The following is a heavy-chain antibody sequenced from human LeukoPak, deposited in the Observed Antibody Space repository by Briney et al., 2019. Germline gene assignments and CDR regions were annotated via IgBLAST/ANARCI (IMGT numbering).Heavy chain of an antibody. CDR3: ARARDCSGDNCYSDY. J-gene: IGHJ4*02. D-gene: IGHD2-15*01. CDR2: INTNTGNP. CDR1: GYTFTNYA. Sequence: ASVNVSCKASGYTFTNYAMNWVRQAPGQGLEWMGWINTNTGNPTYAQGFTGRFVFSLDTSVSAAYLQISSLKAEDTAVYYCARARDCSGDNCYSDYWGQGTLVTVSS. V-gene: IGHV7-4-1*02.